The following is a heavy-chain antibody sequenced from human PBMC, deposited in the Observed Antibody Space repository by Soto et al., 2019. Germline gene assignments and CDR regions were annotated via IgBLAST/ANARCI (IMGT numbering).Heavy chain of an antibody. CDR2: INHSGST. J-gene: IGHJ4*02. V-gene: IGHV4-34*01. CDR1: GGSFSGYY. Sequence: PSETLSLTCAVYGGSFSGYYWSWIRQPPGKGLEWIGEINHSGSTNYNPSLKSRVTISVDTSKNQFSLKLSSVTAADTAVYYCARGLPRSFDYWGQGTLVTVSS. CDR3: ARGLPRSFDY.